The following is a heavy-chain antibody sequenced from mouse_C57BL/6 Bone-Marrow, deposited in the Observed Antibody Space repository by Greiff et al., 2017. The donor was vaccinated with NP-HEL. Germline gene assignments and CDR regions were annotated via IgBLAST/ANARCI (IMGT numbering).Heavy chain of an antibody. D-gene: IGHD1-1*01. Sequence: QVQLQQPGAELVKPGASVKLSCKASGYTFTSYWMHWVKQRPGQGLEWIGMIHPNSGSTNYNEKFKSKATLTVDKSSSTAYMQLSSLTSEDSAVYYCAVPFYGSSSYAMDYWGQGTSVTVSS. CDR3: AVPFYGSSSYAMDY. V-gene: IGHV1-64*01. J-gene: IGHJ4*01. CDR2: IHPNSGST. CDR1: GYTFTSYW.